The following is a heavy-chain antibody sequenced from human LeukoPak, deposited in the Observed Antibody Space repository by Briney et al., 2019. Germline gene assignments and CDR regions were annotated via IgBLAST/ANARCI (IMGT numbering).Heavy chain of an antibody. CDR1: GGSINSYY. V-gene: IGHV4-4*07. CDR3: ATNYTAVSAFDS. J-gene: IGHJ4*02. Sequence: SETLSLICTVSGGSINSYYWNWIRPPAGKGLEWIGHIYTRGSTKYNPSLKSRVTMSIDTSRNQFSLNLYSVTAADTAVYYCATNYTAVSAFDSWGQGTLVTVSS. CDR2: IYTRGST. D-gene: IGHD3-3*01.